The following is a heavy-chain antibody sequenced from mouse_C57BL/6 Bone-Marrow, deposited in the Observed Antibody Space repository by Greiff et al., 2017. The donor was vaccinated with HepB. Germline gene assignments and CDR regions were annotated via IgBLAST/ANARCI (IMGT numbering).Heavy chain of an antibody. D-gene: IGHD2-5*01. V-gene: IGHV1-64*01. CDR2: IHPNSGST. Sequence: QVQLQQSGAELVKPGASVKLSCKASGYTFTSYWMHWVKQRPGQGLEWIGMIHPNSGSTNYNEKFKSKATLTVDKSSSTAYMQLSSLTSEDSAVYYCARSVYYSKGLYYYAMDYWGQGTSVTVSS. J-gene: IGHJ4*01. CDR3: ARSVYYSKGLYYYAMDY. CDR1: GYTFTSYW.